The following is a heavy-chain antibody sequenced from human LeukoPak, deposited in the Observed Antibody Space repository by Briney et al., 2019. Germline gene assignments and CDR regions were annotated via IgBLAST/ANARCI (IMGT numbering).Heavy chain of an antibody. V-gene: IGHV4-59*01. Sequence: SETLSLTCTVSGGSISSYYWSWIRQPPGKGLEWIGYIYTSGSTNYNPSLKSRVTISVDTSKNQFSLKLSSVTAADTAVYYCARGRRDGYNFFYYYMDVWGKGTTVTISS. CDR1: GGSISSYY. CDR2: IYTSGST. D-gene: IGHD5-24*01. CDR3: ARGRRDGYNFFYYYMDV. J-gene: IGHJ6*03.